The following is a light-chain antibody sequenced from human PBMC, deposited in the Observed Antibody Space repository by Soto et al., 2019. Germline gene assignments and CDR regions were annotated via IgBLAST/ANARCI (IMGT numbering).Light chain of an antibody. CDR3: CSYAGSSTPVV. CDR1: SSDVGSYNL. Sequence: QSALTQPASVSRSPGQSITISCTGTSSDVGSYNLVSWYQQHPGKAPKLMIYEGSKRPSGVSNRFSGSKSGNTASLTISGLQAEDEADSYCCSYAGSSTPVVFGGGTKLTVL. J-gene: IGLJ2*01. CDR2: EGS. V-gene: IGLV2-23*01.